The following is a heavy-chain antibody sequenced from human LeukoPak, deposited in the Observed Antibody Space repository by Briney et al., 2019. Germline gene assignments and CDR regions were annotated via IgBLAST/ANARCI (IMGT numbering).Heavy chain of an antibody. CDR1: GYTFHSYW. Sequence: GESLKISCKGSGYTFHSYWIGWVRQMPGKGLEWMGIIYPGDSDTRYSPSFQGQVTISADKSISTAYLQWSSLKASDTAMYYCARFGYYCSSTSCSTHFDYWGQGTLVTVSS. V-gene: IGHV5-51*01. CDR2: IYPGDSDT. D-gene: IGHD2-2*01. J-gene: IGHJ4*02. CDR3: ARFGYYCSSTSCSTHFDY.